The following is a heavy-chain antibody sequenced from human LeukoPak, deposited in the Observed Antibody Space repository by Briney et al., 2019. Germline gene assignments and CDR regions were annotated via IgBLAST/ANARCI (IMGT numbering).Heavy chain of an antibody. CDR2: IYSGGNT. Sequence: GGFLRLSCAATAFSFSTHALHCVRQALGKRLQWISIIYSGGNTYYADSVKARFTISRDNSKNTLYLQMNSLRAEDTAVFFFKQKTAYEILTGYYRVFDYWGQGTLVTVSS. CDR3: KQKTAYEILTGYYRVFDY. J-gene: IGHJ4*02. CDR1: AFSFSTHA. V-gene: IGHV3-NL1*01. D-gene: IGHD3-9*01.